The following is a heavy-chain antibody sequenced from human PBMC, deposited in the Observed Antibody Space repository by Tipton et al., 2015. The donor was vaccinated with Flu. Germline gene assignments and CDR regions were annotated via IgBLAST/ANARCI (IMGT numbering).Heavy chain of an antibody. CDR3: ARVATLDVDTAMPGGY. CDR1: GGTFSSYA. Sequence: QVQLVQSGAEVKKPGSSVKVSCKASGGTFSSYAISWVRQAPGQGLEWMGGIIPIFGTANYAQKFQGRVTITADESTSTAYMELSGLRSEDTAVYYCARVATLDVDTAMPGGYWGQGTLVAVSS. D-gene: IGHD5-18*01. CDR2: IIPIFGTA. V-gene: IGHV1-69*12. J-gene: IGHJ4*02.